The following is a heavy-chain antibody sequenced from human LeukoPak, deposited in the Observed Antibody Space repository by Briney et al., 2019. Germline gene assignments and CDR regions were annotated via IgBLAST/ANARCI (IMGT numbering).Heavy chain of an antibody. CDR3: ARRYGGFDY. CDR2: ISYDGSNK. V-gene: IGHV3-30-3*01. Sequence: GGSLRLSCAASGFTFSDYWVSWVRQAPGRGLEWVAVISYDGSNKYYADSVKGRFSISRDNSKNTLYLQMNSLRAEDTAVYYCARRYGGFDYWGQGTLVTVSS. CDR1: GFTFSDYW. J-gene: IGHJ4*02. D-gene: IGHD4-23*01.